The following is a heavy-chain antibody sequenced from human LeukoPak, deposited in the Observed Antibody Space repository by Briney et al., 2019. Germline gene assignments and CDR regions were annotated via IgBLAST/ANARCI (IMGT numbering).Heavy chain of an antibody. J-gene: IGHJ5*02. D-gene: IGHD2-15*01. CDR2: INHSGST. V-gene: IGHV4-34*01. CDR3: ARGRRAVAATVRKAVAGNWFDP. CDR1: GGSFIGYY. Sequence: SEALSLTCAEYGGSFIGYYWSGIRQPLGKGLVWIGEINHSGSTNYNPSLKSRVTISVAASKNHISLKLSSVTVAATAVYYCARGRRAVAATVRKAVAGNWFDPWGQGTLVTVSS.